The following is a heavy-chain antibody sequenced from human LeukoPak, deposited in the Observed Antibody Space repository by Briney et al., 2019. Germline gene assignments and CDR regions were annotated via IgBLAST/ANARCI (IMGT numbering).Heavy chain of an antibody. V-gene: IGHV5-51*01. J-gene: IGHJ5*02. D-gene: IGHD6-6*01. Sequence: GESLKISCQGSGYSFTSYWIGWVRQMPGKGLEWMGIIYPGDSDTRYSPSFQGQVTILADKSISTAYLQWSSLKASDTAMYYCARHSRSSSSGWFDPWGQGTLVTVSS. CDR1: GYSFTSYW. CDR3: ARHSRSSSSGWFDP. CDR2: IYPGDSDT.